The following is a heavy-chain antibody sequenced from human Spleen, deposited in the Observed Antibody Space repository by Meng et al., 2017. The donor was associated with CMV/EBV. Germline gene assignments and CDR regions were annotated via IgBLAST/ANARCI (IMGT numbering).Heavy chain of an antibody. J-gene: IGHJ4*02. CDR3: ATSGSYTFDY. CDR2: INHSGST. D-gene: IGHD2-15*01. CDR1: GGSFSGYY. Sequence: QAQLEQGGGGLLNPSDTLSLTGAVYGGSFSGYYWSWIRQPPGKGLEWIGEINHSGSTNYNPSLKSRVTISVDTSKNQFSLKLSSVTAADTAVYYCATSGSYTFDYWGQGTLVTVSS. V-gene: IGHV4-34*01.